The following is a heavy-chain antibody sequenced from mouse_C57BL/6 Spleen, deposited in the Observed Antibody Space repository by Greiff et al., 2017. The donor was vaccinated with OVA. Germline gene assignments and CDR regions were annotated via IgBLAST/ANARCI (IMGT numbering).Heavy chain of an antibody. V-gene: IGHV5-17*01. CDR2: ISSGSSTI. CDR1: GFTFSDYG. D-gene: IGHD3-3*01. Sequence: EVKVEESGGGLVKPGGSLKLSCAASGFTFSDYGMHWVRQAPEKGLEWVAYISSGSSTIYYADTVKGRFTISRDNAKNTLFLQMTSLRSEDTAMYYCAGGTDFDYWGQGTTLTVSS. CDR3: AGGTDFDY. J-gene: IGHJ2*01.